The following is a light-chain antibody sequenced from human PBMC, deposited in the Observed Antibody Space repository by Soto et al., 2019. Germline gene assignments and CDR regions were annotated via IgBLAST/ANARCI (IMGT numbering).Light chain of an antibody. J-gene: IGLJ1*01. Sequence: QSALTQPASVSGSPGQSITISCTGTSSDIGTYNYVSWYQQQPGKAPKLIIYRVFNRPSGGSSRFSGSKSGNPASLPISGLQAEAEADYSCSSYSSGSTLVVFGTGTKGTVL. CDR2: RVF. CDR1: SSDIGTYNY. CDR3: SSYSSGSTLVV. V-gene: IGLV2-14*01.